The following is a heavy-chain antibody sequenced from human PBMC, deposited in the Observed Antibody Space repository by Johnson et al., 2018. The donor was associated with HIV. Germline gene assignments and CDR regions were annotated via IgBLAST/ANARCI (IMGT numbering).Heavy chain of an antibody. J-gene: IGHJ3*02. CDR3: ARDGPPYYGGNSGGAFDI. V-gene: IGHV3-43D*03. Sequence: VQLVESGGVVVQPGGSLRLSCAASGFKFHEYAMHWVRQAPGKGLEWVSLISWYGGTTNYADSVKGRFTISRDNNKNSLYLQMNSLRVEDTALYYCARDGPPYYGGNSGGAFDIWGQGTMVTVSS. CDR2: ISWYGGTT. D-gene: IGHD4-23*01. CDR1: GFKFHEYA.